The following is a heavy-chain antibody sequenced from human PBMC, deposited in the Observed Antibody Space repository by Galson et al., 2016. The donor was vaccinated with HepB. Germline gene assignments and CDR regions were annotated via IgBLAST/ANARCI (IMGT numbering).Heavy chain of an antibody. CDR3: ARADEDTSEPYTYSAMAV. V-gene: IGHV1-69*10. J-gene: IGHJ6*02. Sequence: SVKVSCKASGGPFSSYAISWVRQAPGQGLEWMGGIIPILGTPNYSQKFQGRVTITADTSTSTAHMELSSLTYEDTAVYYCARADEDTSEPYTYSAMAVWGQGTTVTV. CDR2: IIPILGTP. D-gene: IGHD5-18*01. CDR1: GGPFSSYA.